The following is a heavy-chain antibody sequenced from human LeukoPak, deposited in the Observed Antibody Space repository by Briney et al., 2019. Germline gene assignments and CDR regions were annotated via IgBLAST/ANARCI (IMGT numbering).Heavy chain of an antibody. V-gene: IGHV4-61*02. Sequence: SETLSLTCTVSGDSISSGGYYWSWFRQPAGRGLEWIGRIYTSGSTNYNHSLKSRVPISLDTSKNQFSLKLSSVTATDTAVYYCAKARGGCGGDCYWIDYWGQGTLVTVSS. CDR3: AKARGGCGGDCYWIDY. D-gene: IGHD2-21*02. CDR2: IYTSGST. CDR1: GDSISSGGYY. J-gene: IGHJ4*02.